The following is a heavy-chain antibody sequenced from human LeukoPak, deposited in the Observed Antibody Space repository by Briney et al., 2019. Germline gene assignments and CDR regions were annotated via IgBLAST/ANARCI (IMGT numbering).Heavy chain of an antibody. D-gene: IGHD3-10*01. Sequence: GGSLRLSCAASGFTFSSYSMNWVRQAPGKGLEWVSYISSSSSTIYYADSVKGRFTISRDNAKNSLYLQMNSLRAEDTAVYYCARDPRSGTMIRGPGGWFDPWGQGTLVTVSS. CDR3: ARDPRSGTMIRGPGGWFDP. J-gene: IGHJ5*02. CDR1: GFTFSSYS. CDR2: ISSSSSTI. V-gene: IGHV3-48*04.